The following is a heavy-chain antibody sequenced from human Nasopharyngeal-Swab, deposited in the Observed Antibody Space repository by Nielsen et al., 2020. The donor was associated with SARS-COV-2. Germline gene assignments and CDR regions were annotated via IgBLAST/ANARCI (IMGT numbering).Heavy chain of an antibody. CDR1: GYTFTSYA. Sequence: ASVKVSCEASGYTFTSYAMHWVRQAPGQRLEWMGWINAGNGNTKYSQKFQGRVTITRDTSATTAYMELSSLRSEDTAVYYCAFVSYDSSGYYYSYWGQGTLVTVSS. V-gene: IGHV1-3*01. J-gene: IGHJ4*02. D-gene: IGHD3-22*01. CDR3: AFVSYDSSGYYYSY. CDR2: INAGNGNT.